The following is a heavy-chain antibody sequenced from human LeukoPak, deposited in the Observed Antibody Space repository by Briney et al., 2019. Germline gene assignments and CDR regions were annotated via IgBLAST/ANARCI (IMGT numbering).Heavy chain of an antibody. CDR3: ARHIGGGIEDMDV. V-gene: IGHV4-59*08. CDR1: GGSIGTYY. J-gene: IGHJ6*03. CDR2: IYVTGT. D-gene: IGHD3-16*02. Sequence: ASETLSLTCTVSGGSIGTYYRSWVRQSPGTGLEWIGYIYVTGTRYNPYLQSRVTISVDRSRNQFFLKMTSVTAADTAVYYCARHIGGGIEDMDVWGRGTKVTVSS.